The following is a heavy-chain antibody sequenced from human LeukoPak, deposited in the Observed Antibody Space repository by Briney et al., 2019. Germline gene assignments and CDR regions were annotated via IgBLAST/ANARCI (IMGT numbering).Heavy chain of an antibody. CDR2: ISAYNGNT. CDR3: ARDYRGRWEPTEFDY. Sequence: GAAVKVSCKASGYTFTSYGISWVRPAPGQGLEWMGWISAYNGNTNYAQKLQGRVTMTTDTSTSTAYMELRSLRSDDTAVYYCARDYRGRWEPTEFDYWGQGTLVTVSS. J-gene: IGHJ4*02. CDR1: GYTFTSYG. D-gene: IGHD1-26*01. V-gene: IGHV1-18*01.